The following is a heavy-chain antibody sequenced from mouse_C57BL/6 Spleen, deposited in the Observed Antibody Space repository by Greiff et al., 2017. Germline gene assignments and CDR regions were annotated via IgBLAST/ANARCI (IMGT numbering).Heavy chain of an antibody. CDR1: GYAFSSSW. J-gene: IGHJ4*01. CDR2: IYPGDGDT. CDR3: AGYYYGSSYDAMDY. D-gene: IGHD1-1*01. V-gene: IGHV1-82*01. Sequence: VQLQQSGPELVKPGASVKISCKASGYAFSSSWMNWVKQRPGKGLEWIGRIYPGDGDTNYNGKFKGKATLTADKSSSTAYMQLSSLTSEDSAVYFCAGYYYGSSYDAMDYWGQGTSVTVSS.